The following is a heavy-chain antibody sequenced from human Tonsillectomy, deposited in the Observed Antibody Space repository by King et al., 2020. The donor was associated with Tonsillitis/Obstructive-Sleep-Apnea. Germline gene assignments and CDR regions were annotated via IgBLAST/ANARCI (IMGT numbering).Heavy chain of an antibody. V-gene: IGHV4-31*03. CDR1: GGSISSGGYY. J-gene: IGHJ6*03. CDR2: IYYSGST. CDR3: ASGGYDFWSGYYTGMENYYYYYYMDV. Sequence: PLQESGPGLVKPSQTLSLTCTVSGGSISSGGYYWSWIRQHPGKGLEWIGYIYYSGSTYYNPSLKSRVTISVDTSKNQFSLKLSSVTAADTAVYYCASGGYDFWSGYYTGMENYYYYYYMDVWGKGTTVTVSS. D-gene: IGHD3-3*01.